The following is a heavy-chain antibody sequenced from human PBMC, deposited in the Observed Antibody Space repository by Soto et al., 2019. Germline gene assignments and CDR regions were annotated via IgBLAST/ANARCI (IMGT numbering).Heavy chain of an antibody. J-gene: IGHJ6*02. D-gene: IGHD3-10*01. CDR3: AKRGLRSGSYYNWSHYYYGMDV. CDR1: GFTFSSYA. Sequence: EVQLLESGGGLVQPGGSLRLSCAASGFTFSSYAMSWVRQAPGKGLEWVSAISGSGGSTYYADSVKGRFTISGDNSKNTLYLQMNSLRAEDTAVYYCAKRGLRSGSYYNWSHYYYGMDVWGQGTTVTVSS. V-gene: IGHV3-23*01. CDR2: ISGSGGST.